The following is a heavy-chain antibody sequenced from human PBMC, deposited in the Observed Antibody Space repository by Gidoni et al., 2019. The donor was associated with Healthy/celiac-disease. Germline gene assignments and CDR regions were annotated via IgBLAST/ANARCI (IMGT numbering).Heavy chain of an antibody. CDR2: IWYDGSNK. CDR1: GFTFSSYG. V-gene: IGHV3-33*01. D-gene: IGHD3-16*02. Sequence: QVQLVESGGGVVQPGRSLRLSCAASGFTFSSYGMHWVRQAPGKGLEWVAVIWYDGSNKYYADSVKGRFTISRDNSKNTLYLQMNSLRAEDTAVYYCARDRPYVWGSYRYTGLDYWGQGTLVTVSS. J-gene: IGHJ4*02. CDR3: ARDRPYVWGSYRYTGLDY.